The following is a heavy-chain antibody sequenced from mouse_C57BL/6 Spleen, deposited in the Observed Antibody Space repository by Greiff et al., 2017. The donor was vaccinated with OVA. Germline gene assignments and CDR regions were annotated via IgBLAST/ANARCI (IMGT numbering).Heavy chain of an antibody. J-gene: IGHJ1*03. D-gene: IGHD1-1*01. CDR3: ARGSPLYWYFDV. CDR1: GFTFSDYY. CDR2: INYDGSST. V-gene: IGHV5-16*01. Sequence: EVKLVESEGGLVQPGSSMKLSCTASGFTFSDYYMAWVRQVPEKGLEWVANINYDGSSTYYLDSLKSRFIISRDNAKNILYLQMSSLKSEDTATYYCARGSPLYWYFDVWGTGTTVTVSS.